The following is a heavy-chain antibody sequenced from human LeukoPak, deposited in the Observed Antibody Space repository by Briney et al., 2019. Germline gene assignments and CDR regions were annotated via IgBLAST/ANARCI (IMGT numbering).Heavy chain of an antibody. J-gene: IGHJ4*02. Sequence: PGGSLRLSCAASGFTFSSYYMSWVRQAPGKGLEWVSYISGSSTTIYYSDSVKGRFTVSRDNARNSLYLQMNSLRAEDTAVYYCASEWEPYYWGQGTLVTVSS. CDR1: GFTFSSYY. CDR3: ASEWEPYY. V-gene: IGHV3-48*01. D-gene: IGHD1-26*01. CDR2: ISGSSTTI.